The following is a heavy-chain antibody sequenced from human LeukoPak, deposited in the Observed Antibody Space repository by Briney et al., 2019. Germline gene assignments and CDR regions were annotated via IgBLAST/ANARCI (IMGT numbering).Heavy chain of an antibody. D-gene: IGHD3-10*01. Sequence: PGGSLRLSCAASGFTFSSYSMNWVRQAPGKGLEWVSSISSSSSYIYYADSVKGRFTISRDNSKNTVYLQMNSLRADDTAMYYCVRYSYGGPHYWGQGTLVTVSS. V-gene: IGHV3-21*04. CDR3: VRYSYGGPHY. J-gene: IGHJ4*02. CDR2: ISSSSSYI. CDR1: GFTFSSYS.